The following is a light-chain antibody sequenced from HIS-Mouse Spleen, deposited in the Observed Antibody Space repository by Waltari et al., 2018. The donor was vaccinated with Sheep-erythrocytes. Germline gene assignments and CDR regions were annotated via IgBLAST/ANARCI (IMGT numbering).Light chain of an antibody. CDR1: SPNIGAGYD. J-gene: IGLJ2*01. Sequence: QSVLTQPPSVSGAPGQRVTISCTGSSPNIGAGYDVHWYQQLPGTAPKLLSNGNSHPPSGVPDRFSGATSGTSASLAITGLQAEDEADYYCQSYDSSLSGYVVFGGGTKLTVL. CDR2: GNS. CDR3: QSYDSSLSGYVV. V-gene: IGLV1-40*01.